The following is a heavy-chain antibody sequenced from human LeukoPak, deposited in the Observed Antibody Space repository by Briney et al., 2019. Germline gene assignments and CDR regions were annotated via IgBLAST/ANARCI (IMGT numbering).Heavy chain of an antibody. J-gene: IGHJ3*02. CDR2: FDPEDGET. Sequence: ASVKVSCKVSGYTLTELSMHWVRQAPGKGLEWMGGFDPEDGETIYAQKFQGRVTMTEDTSTDTAYMELSSLRSEDTAVYYYATTYCSSTSCYRDAFDIWGQGTMVTVSS. CDR3: ATTYCSSTSCYRDAFDI. CDR1: GYTLTELS. V-gene: IGHV1-24*01. D-gene: IGHD2-2*01.